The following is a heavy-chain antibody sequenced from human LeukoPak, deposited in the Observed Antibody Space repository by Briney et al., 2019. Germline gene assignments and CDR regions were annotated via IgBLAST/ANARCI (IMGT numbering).Heavy chain of an antibody. V-gene: IGHV3-23*01. CDR2: ISGSGGST. J-gene: IGHJ4*02. D-gene: IGHD6-13*01. CDR3: AHISSSWPDY. Sequence: GGSLRLSCVASGLPIADFAMHWVRQAPGKGLEWVSAISGSGGSTYYADSVKGRFTISRDNSKNTLYLQMNSLRAEDTAVYYCAHISSSWPDYWGQGTLVTVSS. CDR1: GLPIADFA.